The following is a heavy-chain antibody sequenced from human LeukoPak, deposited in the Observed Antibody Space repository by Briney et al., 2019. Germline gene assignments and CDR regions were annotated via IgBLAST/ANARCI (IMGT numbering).Heavy chain of an antibody. CDR1: GYTFTSYG. Sequence: ASVTVSCKASGYTFTSYGISWVRQAPGQGLEWMGWISAYNGNTNYAQKLQGRVTMTTDTSTSTAYMELRSLRSDDTAVYYCARGGSGLVVPAGFDPWGQGTLVTVSS. CDR2: ISAYNGNT. D-gene: IGHD3-22*01. J-gene: IGHJ5*02. V-gene: IGHV1-18*01. CDR3: ARGGSGLVVPAGFDP.